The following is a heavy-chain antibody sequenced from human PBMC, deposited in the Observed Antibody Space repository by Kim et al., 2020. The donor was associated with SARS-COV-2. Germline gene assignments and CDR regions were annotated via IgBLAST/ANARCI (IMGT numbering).Heavy chain of an antibody. V-gene: IGHV3-23*01. CDR1: GFTFSSYA. CDR3: AKGNTMWSFGFDY. D-gene: IGHD2-21*01. CDR2: INANSADT. Sequence: GGSLRLSCAASGFTFSSYAMGWVRQAPGKGLEWVSGINANSADTFYADSVKGRFTISRDNSENTVSLQLNSLRAEGTAVYYCAKGNTMWSFGFDYWGRGTLVIVAS. J-gene: IGHJ4*02.